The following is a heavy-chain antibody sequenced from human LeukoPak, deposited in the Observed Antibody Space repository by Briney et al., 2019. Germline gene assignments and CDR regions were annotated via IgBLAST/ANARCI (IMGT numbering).Heavy chain of an antibody. D-gene: IGHD4-17*01. CDR3: ARALYESGDFSGRWFDP. J-gene: IGHJ5*02. Sequence: SETLSLTCTVSGGSISSYYWSWIQQPPGKGLEWIGYIYYSGSTNYNPSLKSRVTISVDTSKNQFSLKLSSVTAADTAVYYCARALYESGDFSGRWFDPWGQGTLVTVSS. V-gene: IGHV4-59*01. CDR2: IYYSGST. CDR1: GGSISSYY.